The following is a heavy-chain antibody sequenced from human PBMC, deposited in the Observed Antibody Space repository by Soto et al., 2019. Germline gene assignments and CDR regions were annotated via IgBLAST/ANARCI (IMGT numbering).Heavy chain of an antibody. Sequence: SVKVSCKASGGTFSSYTISWVRQAPGQGLEWMGRIIPILGIANYAQKFQGRVTITADISTSTAYMELSSLRSEDTAVYYCARDGRKDVPLNYYYCYMDVWGKGTTVTGSS. J-gene: IGHJ6*03. CDR1: GGTFSSYT. D-gene: IGHD1-26*01. V-gene: IGHV1-69*04. CDR2: IIPILGIA. CDR3: ARDGRKDVPLNYYYCYMDV.